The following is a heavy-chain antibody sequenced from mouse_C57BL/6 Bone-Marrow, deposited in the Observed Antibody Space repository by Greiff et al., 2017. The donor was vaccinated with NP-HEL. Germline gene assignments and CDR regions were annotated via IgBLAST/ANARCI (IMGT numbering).Heavy chain of an antibody. D-gene: IGHD4-1*01. Sequence: QVQLKQPGAELVKPGASVKMSCKASGYTFTSYWITWVKQRPGQGLEWIGDIYPGSGSTNYNEKFKSKATLTVDTSSSTAYMQLSSLTSEDSAVYYCARSITGTGDYFDYWGQGTTLTVSS. CDR1: GYTFTSYW. CDR2: IYPGSGST. CDR3: ARSITGTGDYFDY. J-gene: IGHJ2*01. V-gene: IGHV1-55*01.